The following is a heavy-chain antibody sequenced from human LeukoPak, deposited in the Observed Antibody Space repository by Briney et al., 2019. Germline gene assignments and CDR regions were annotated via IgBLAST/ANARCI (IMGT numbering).Heavy chain of an antibody. CDR3: AKDILTGYYAPFDY. V-gene: IGHV3-23*01. D-gene: IGHD3-9*01. CDR2: ISGSVGST. J-gene: IGHJ4*02. Sequence: PGGSLRLSCAASGFTFNNYAMSWVRQAPGKGLEWVSVISGSVGSTYYADSVKGRFTISRDNSKNTLYLQMNSLRAEDTAVYFCAKDILTGYYAPFDYWGQGTLVTVSS. CDR1: GFTFNNYA.